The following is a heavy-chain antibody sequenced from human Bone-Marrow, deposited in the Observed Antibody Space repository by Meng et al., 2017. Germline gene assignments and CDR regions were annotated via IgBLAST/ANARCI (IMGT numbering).Heavy chain of an antibody. Sequence: SETLSLTCTVSGGSISSSSYYWGWIRQPPGKGLEWIGSIYYSGSTYYNPSLKSRVTISVDTSKNQFSLKLSSVTAADTAVYYCARSSGGNNGWYWYFDIWGRGTLVTVSS. CDR2: IYYSGST. J-gene: IGHJ2*01. CDR3: ARSSGGNNGWYWYFDI. CDR1: GGSISSSSYY. D-gene: IGHD1/OR15-1a*01. V-gene: IGHV4-39*07.